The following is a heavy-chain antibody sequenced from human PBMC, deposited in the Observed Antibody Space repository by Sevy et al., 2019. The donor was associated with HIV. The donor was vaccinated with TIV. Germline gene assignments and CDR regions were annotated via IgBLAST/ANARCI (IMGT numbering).Heavy chain of an antibody. CDR2: ISAETDYI. J-gene: IGHJ4*02. CDR3: ARNKGSSWPNYFDY. D-gene: IGHD6-13*01. Sequence: GGSLRLSCAASGFMFSAYSMNWVRQAPGKGLEWDASISAETDYIYYGDSLKGRFTISRDNAKNSLYLQIHSLRAEDTAVYYCARNKGSSWPNYFDYWGQGTLVTVSS. V-gene: IGHV3-21*01. CDR1: GFMFSAYS.